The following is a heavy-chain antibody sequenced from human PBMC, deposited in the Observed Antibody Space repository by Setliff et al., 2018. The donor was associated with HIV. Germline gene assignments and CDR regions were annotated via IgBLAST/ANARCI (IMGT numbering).Heavy chain of an antibody. Sequence: GASVKVSCKASGYTFTDYPVHWVRQAPGQRLEWMGWINAGNGDTKFSEKFQGRVTITRDTSASIAYMELSSLGSEDTAVYYCAGGLVSQKVPFDPWGQGTLVTVSS. CDR1: GYTFTDYP. D-gene: IGHD1-1*01. J-gene: IGHJ5*02. V-gene: IGHV1-3*01. CDR3: AGGLVSQKVPFDP. CDR2: INAGNGDT.